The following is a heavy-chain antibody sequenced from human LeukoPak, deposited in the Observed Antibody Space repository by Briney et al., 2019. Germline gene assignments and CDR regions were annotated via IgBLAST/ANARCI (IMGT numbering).Heavy chain of an antibody. CDR1: GGSFSGYY. CDR3: ARDYGDY. Sequence: SETLSLTCAVYGGSFSGYYWSWIRQPPGKGLEWIGEINHSGSTNYNPSLKSRVTVSVDTSKNQFSLKLSSVTAADTAVYYCARDYGDYWGQGTLVTVSS. CDR2: INHSGST. V-gene: IGHV4-34*01. J-gene: IGHJ4*02.